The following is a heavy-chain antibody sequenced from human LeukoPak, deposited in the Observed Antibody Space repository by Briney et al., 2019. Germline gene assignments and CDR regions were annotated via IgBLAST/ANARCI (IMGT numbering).Heavy chain of an antibody. V-gene: IGHV4-31*03. D-gene: IGHD4-17*01. CDR3: ARGVGEDGDYYFDY. CDR1: GGSISSGGYY. Sequence: SETLSLTCTVSGGSISSGGYYWSWIRQHPGKGLEWIGYIYYSGSTYYNPSLKSRVTISVDTSKNQFSLKLSSVTAADTVVYYCARGVGEDGDYYFDYWGQGTLVTVSS. J-gene: IGHJ4*02. CDR2: IYYSGST.